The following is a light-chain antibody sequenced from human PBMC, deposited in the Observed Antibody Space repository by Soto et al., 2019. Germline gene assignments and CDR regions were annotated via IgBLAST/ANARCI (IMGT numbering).Light chain of an antibody. Sequence: QSVLTQPPSVSGAPGQRVTISCTGSSSNIGAGYDVHWYQQLPGTAPKLLIYGNSNRPSGVPDRFSGSKSGTSASLAITGLQAEDEADYYCQSYDSSLSGWVFGGGTNPTVL. CDR3: QSYDSSLSGWV. V-gene: IGLV1-40*01. CDR2: GNS. CDR1: SSNIGAGYD. J-gene: IGLJ3*02.